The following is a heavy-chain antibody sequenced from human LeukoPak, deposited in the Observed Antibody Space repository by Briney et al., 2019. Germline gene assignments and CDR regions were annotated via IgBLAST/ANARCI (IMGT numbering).Heavy chain of an antibody. J-gene: IGHJ6*02. V-gene: IGHV3-7*03. CDR3: ARGQRGAYYYGMDV. Sequence: GSLRLSCAASGFTFSSYWMSWVRQAPGKGLEWVANIKQDGSEKYYVDSVKGRFTISRDNAKNSLYLQMNSLRAEDTAVYYCARGQRGAYYYGMDVWGQGTAVTVSS. D-gene: IGHD5-18*01. CDR2: IKQDGSEK. CDR1: GFTFSSYW.